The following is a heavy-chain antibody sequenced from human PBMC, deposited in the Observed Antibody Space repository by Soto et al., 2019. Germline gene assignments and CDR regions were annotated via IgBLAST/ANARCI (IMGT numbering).Heavy chain of an antibody. Sequence: VKVSCKASGYTFTSYAMHWVRQAPGQRLEWMGWINAGNGNTKYSQKFQGRVTITRDTSASTAYMELSSLRSEDTAVYYCARDSIVVVPAARLGGFDPWGQGTLVTVSS. J-gene: IGHJ5*02. CDR3: ARDSIVVVPAARLGGFDP. D-gene: IGHD2-2*01. CDR2: INAGNGNT. V-gene: IGHV1-3*01. CDR1: GYTFTSYA.